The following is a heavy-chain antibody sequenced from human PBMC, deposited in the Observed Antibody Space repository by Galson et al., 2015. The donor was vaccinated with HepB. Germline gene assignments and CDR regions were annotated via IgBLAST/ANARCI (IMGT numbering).Heavy chain of an antibody. CDR1: GGSISSSNW. D-gene: IGHD1-14*01. CDR3: ARRPRTPYRPHDY. V-gene: IGHV4-4*02. J-gene: IGHJ4*02. CDR2: IYHSGST. Sequence: SETLSLTCAVSGGSISSSNWWSWVHQPPGKGLEWIGEIYHSGSTNYNPSLKSRVTISVDKSKNQFSLKLSSVTAADTAVYYCARRPRTPYRPHDYWGQGTLVTVSS.